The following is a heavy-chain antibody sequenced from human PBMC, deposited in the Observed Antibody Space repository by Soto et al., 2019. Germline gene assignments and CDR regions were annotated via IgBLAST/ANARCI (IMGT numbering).Heavy chain of an antibody. CDR1: GGSISSYY. D-gene: IGHD6-13*01. Sequence: PSETLSLTCTVSGGSISSYYWSWIRQPPGKGLEWIGYINHSGSTNYNPSLKSRVTISVDTSKNQFSLKLSSMTAADTAVYYCARGRVRAAGTDWFDPWGQGTLVTVSS. CDR3: ARGRVRAAGTDWFDP. CDR2: INHSGST. J-gene: IGHJ5*02. V-gene: IGHV4-59*12.